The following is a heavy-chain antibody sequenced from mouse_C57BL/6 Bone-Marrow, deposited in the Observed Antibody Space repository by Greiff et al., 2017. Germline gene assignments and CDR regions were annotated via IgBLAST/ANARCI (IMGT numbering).Heavy chain of an antibody. J-gene: IGHJ2*01. CDR1: GYTFTDYY. V-gene: IGHV1-26*01. CDR3: SSTNY. Sequence: EVQLQQSGPELVKPGASVKISCKASGYTFTDYYMNWVKQSHGKSLEWIGDINPNNGGTSYKQTFKGQATLTVDKSSSTAYMELRSLASEDSAVFDCSSTNYWGQGTTLTVSS. CDR2: INPNNGGT.